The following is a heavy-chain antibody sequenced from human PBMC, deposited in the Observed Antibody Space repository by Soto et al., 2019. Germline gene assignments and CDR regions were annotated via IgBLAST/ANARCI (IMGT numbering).Heavy chain of an antibody. D-gene: IGHD5-12*01. CDR1: GFTFSSYA. V-gene: IGHV3-7*05. Sequence: GGSLRLSCAASGFTFSSYAMSWVRQAPGKGLEWVSNIKQGGSKKYYADSVKGRFTISRDNAKNSLYLQMNSLRAEDTAVYYCASSYGDGYNYGYFDYWGQGTLVTVSS. CDR2: IKQGGSKK. J-gene: IGHJ4*02. CDR3: ASSYGDGYNYGYFDY.